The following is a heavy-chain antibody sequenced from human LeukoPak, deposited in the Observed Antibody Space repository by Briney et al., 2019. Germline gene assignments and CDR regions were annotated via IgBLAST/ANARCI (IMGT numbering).Heavy chain of an antibody. CDR2: IKQDGSEK. J-gene: IGHJ6*03. CDR1: GFTFSSYW. CDR3: ARTIEDIVVVPAARENRKNYYYYYYMDV. D-gene: IGHD2-2*01. V-gene: IGHV3-7*01. Sequence: GGSLRLSCAASGFTFSSYWMSWVRQAPGKGLEWVANIKQDGSEKYYVDSVKGRFTISRDNAKNSLYLQMNSLRAEDTAVYYCARTIEDIVVVPAARENRKNYYYYYYMDVWGKGTTVTVSS.